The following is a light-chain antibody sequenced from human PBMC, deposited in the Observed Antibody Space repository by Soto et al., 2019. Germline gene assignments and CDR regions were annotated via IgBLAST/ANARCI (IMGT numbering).Light chain of an antibody. CDR3: QQYDSYSWT. CDR2: DAS. J-gene: IGKJ1*01. V-gene: IGKV1-5*01. CDR1: QSIRNM. Sequence: DIQMTQSPSTLSASVGDRVTITCRASQSIRNMLARYQQKPGTAPKLLIYDASSLESGVPSRFSGSGSGTEFTLTISSLQPDDFATYYCQQYDSYSWTFGQGTKVDIK.